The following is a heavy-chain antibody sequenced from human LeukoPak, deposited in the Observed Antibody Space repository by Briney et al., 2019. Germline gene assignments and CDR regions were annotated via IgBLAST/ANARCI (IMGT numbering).Heavy chain of an antibody. CDR2: ISYDGSNK. CDR3: AKDERLYGMDV. V-gene: IGHV3-30*18. J-gene: IGHJ6*02. D-gene: IGHD6-19*01. Sequence: GGSLRLSCAASGFTFSSYGMHWVRQAPGKGLEWVAAISYDGSNKYYADSVKGRFTISRDNSKNTLYLQMNSLRAEDTAVYYCAKDERLYGMDVWGQGTTVTVSS. CDR1: GFTFSSYG.